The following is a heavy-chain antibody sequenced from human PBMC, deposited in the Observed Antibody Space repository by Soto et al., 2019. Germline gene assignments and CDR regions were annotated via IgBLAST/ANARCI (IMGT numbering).Heavy chain of an antibody. V-gene: IGHV4-39*01. CDR2: IYYSGST. CDR1: GPSIGSSSDY. D-gene: IGHD5-18*01. CDR3: ACIFSGGYGYGFYYYGMDV. J-gene: IGHJ6*02. Sequence: SDTLSLTSIVNGPSIGSSSDYCDWIRKRPGKGLGLFGIIYYSGSTYYNPSLKIRVTISVDTSKNQFSLKLSSVTAADTAVYYCACIFSGGYGYGFYYYGMDVWGQGTTVT.